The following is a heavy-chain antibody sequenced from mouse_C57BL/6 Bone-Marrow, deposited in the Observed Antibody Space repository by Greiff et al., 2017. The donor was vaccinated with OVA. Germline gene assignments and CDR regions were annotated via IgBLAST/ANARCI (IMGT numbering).Heavy chain of an antibody. CDR3: ARLGLYDGYYFWFAY. CDR1: GFSLTSYG. Sequence: QVQLQQSGPGLVQPSQSLSITCTVSGFSLTSYGVHWVRQSPGKGLEWLGVIWSGGSTDYNAAFISRLSISKDNSKSQVFFKMNSLQADDTAIYYCARLGLYDGYYFWFAYWGQGTLVTVSA. CDR2: IWSGGST. D-gene: IGHD2-3*01. J-gene: IGHJ3*01. V-gene: IGHV2-2*01.